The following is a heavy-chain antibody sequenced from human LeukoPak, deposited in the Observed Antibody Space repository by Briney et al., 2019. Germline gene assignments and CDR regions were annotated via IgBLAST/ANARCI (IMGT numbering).Heavy chain of an antibody. D-gene: IGHD5-24*01. Sequence: SETLSLTCIVPGGSISGYYLSWIRQPPGKGLEWIGYIYYSGSTNYNPSFKSRVTISIDTSKNQFSLKLNSVTAADTALYYCARDGDGYNLSYWYFDLWGRGTLVTVSS. CDR2: IYYSGST. CDR3: ARDGDGYNLSYWYFDL. J-gene: IGHJ2*01. CDR1: GGSISGYY. V-gene: IGHV4-59*01.